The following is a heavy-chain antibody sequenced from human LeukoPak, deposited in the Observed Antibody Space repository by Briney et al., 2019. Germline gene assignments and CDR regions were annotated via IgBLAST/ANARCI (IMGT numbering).Heavy chain of an antibody. CDR2: IIPILGIA. CDR1: GYTLSGHH. Sequence: SVKVSCKASGYTLSGHHIHWVRQAPGQGLEWLGRIIPILGIANYAQKFQGRVTITADKSTSTAYMELSSLRSEDTAVYYCARDLITMVRRFYHLDVWGQGTTVTVSS. CDR3: ARDLITMVRRFYHLDV. J-gene: IGHJ6*02. V-gene: IGHV1-69*04. D-gene: IGHD3-10*01.